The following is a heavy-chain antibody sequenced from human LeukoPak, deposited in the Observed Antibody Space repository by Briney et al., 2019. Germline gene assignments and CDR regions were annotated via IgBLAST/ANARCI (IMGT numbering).Heavy chain of an antibody. CDR3: ARDRGGSLIDY. D-gene: IGHD3-10*01. V-gene: IGHV4-61*02. CDR1: GGSISSGSYY. J-gene: IGHJ4*02. Sequence: SQTLSLTCTVSGGSISSGSYYWSWIRQPAGKGLEWIGRIYTSGSTNYNPSLKGRVTISVDTSKNQFSLKLSSVTAADTAVYYCARDRGGSLIDYWGQGTLVTVSS. CDR2: IYTSGST.